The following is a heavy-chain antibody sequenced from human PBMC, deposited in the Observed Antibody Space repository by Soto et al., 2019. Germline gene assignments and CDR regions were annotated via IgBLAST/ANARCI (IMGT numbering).Heavy chain of an antibody. Sequence: QITLKESGPTLVKPTQTLTLTRTFSGFSLSTSGVGVGWIRQPPGKALEWLALIYWDDDKRYSPSLKSRLTITKDTSKIQVVLTMTNMDPVDTATYYCAHSRCGGDCLQSYSSHYYYGMDVWGQGTTVTVSS. D-gene: IGHD2-21*02. V-gene: IGHV2-5*02. CDR3: AHSRCGGDCLQSYSSHYYYGMDV. CDR2: IYWDDDK. J-gene: IGHJ6*02. CDR1: GFSLSTSGVG.